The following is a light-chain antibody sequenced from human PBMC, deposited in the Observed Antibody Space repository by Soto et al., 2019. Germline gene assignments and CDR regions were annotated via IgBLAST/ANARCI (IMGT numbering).Light chain of an antibody. V-gene: IGKV3-15*01. CDR1: QSVSSN. Sequence: EIVMTQSPATLSVSPGERATLSCRASQSVSSNLAWYQQKPGQAPRLLIYGASTRATGIPARFSGSGSGTESTLTISSLQSEDFAVYYCQQYNNWPITFGQGTKVDIK. CDR2: GAS. J-gene: IGKJ1*01. CDR3: QQYNNWPIT.